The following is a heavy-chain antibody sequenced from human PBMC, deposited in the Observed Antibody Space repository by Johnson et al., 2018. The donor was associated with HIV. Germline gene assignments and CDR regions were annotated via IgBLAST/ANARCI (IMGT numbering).Heavy chain of an antibody. Sequence: QVQLVESGGGVVQPGRSLRLSCAASGFSFSSYGIHWVRQAPGQGLEWVAYISYHVGNRYYADSVKGRFTISRDNSKNTLYLQMNSLRAEDTAVYYCAKEVRELVGGTFDIWGQGTMVTVSS. V-gene: IGHV3-30*18. CDR3: AKEVRELVGGTFDI. J-gene: IGHJ3*02. CDR1: GFSFSSYG. D-gene: IGHD3-10*01. CDR2: ISYHVGNR.